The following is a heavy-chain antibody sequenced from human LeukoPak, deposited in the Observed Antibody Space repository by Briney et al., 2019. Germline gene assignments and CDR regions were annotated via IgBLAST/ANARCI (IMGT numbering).Heavy chain of an antibody. V-gene: IGHV3-23*01. CDR3: GKDPDYYDSSGLGP. Sequence: GGSLRLSCVVSGFTFSSYVMSWVRQAPGKGLEWVSAISRSGDNTYYADSVRGRFTISRDNSKNTLYLQMNSLRAEDTAVYYCGKDPDYYDSSGLGPWGQGVLVTVSS. CDR1: GFTFSSYV. D-gene: IGHD3-22*01. J-gene: IGHJ4*02. CDR2: ISRSGDNT.